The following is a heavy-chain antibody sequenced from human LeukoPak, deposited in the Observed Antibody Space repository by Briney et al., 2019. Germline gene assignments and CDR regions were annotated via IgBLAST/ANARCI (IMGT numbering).Heavy chain of an antibody. CDR3: AKDPMPLRFSSRFDP. V-gene: IGHV3-23*01. CDR1: GFTFSSYA. D-gene: IGHD3-3*01. J-gene: IGHJ5*02. CDR2: ISGSGGST. Sequence: GGSLRLSCAASGFTFSSYAMSWVRQAPGKGLEWVSAISGSGGSTYYADSVKGRFTISRDNSKNTLCLQMNSLRAEDTAVYYCAKDPMPLRFSSRFDPWGQGTLVTVSS.